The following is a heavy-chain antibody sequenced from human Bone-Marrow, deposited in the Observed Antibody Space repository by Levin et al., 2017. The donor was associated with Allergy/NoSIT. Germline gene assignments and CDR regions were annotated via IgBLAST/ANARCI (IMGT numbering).Heavy chain of an antibody. CDR2: ISSSSSYI. Sequence: LSLTCAASGFTFSSYSMNWVRQAPGKGLEWVSSISSSSSYIYYADSVKGRFTISRDNAKNSLYLQMNSLRAEDTAVYYCARETTSGSRPFGYYYGMDGWGQGTTVTVSS. V-gene: IGHV3-21*01. CDR1: GFTFSSYS. J-gene: IGHJ6*02. CDR3: ARETTSGSRPFGYYYGMDG. D-gene: IGHD6-6*01.